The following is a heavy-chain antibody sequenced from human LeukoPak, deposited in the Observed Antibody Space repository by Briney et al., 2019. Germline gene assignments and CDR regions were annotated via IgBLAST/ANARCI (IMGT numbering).Heavy chain of an antibody. CDR3: ARDKGPYWYFDL. V-gene: IGHV4-59*01. J-gene: IGHJ2*01. CDR2: IYSSGST. Sequence: SETLSLTCTVSDGSITSYYWNWIRQPPGKGLEWIGNIYSSGSTDYNPSLKSRVTISVNLSKNQISLKLTSVAAADTAVYYCARDKGPYWYFDLWGRGTLVTVSS. CDR1: DGSITSYY.